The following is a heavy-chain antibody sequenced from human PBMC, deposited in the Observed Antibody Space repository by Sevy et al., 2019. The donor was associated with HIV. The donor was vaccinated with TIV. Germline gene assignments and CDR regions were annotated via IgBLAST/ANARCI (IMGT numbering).Heavy chain of an antibody. D-gene: IGHD3-3*01. J-gene: IGHJ4*02. CDR2: ISSSRSYI. Sequence: GGSLRLSCAASGFTFSSYSRNWVRQAPGKGLEWVSCISSSRSYIYDAGSVKGPFTISRDNAKNSLYLQMNSLGAEATAVYYCARQPFGVVLMRGSYFDYWGQGTLVTVSS. CDR3: ARQPFGVVLMRGSYFDY. V-gene: IGHV3-21*01. CDR1: GFTFSSYS.